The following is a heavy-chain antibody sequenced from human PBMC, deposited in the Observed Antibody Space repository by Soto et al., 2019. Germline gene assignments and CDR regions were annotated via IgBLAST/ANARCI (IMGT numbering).Heavy chain of an antibody. Sequence: PGGSLRLSCAASGFTVSSKYMSWVRQAPGKGLEWVSLIQSGGPTYYADSVKGRFTISRDNSKNTLYLQMNSLRAEDTAVYYCARGTPHPQFDYWGQGTLVTVSS. CDR1: GFTVSSKY. CDR2: IQSGGPT. J-gene: IGHJ4*02. CDR3: ARGTPHPQFDY. V-gene: IGHV3-66*01.